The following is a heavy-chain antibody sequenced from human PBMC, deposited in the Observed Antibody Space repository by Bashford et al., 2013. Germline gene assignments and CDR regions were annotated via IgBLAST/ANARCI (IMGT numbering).Heavy chain of an antibody. D-gene: IGHD1-26*01. CDR2: IYHSGST. Sequence: SETLSLTCAVSGGSISSSNWWSWVRQPPGKGLEWIGEIYHSGSTNYNPSLESRVTISVDKSKNQFSLKLSSVTAADTAVYYCARDREGGTFLDYWGQGTLVTVSS. CDR3: ARDREGGTFLDY. J-gene: IGHJ4*02. V-gene: IGHV4-4*02. CDR1: GGSISSSNW.